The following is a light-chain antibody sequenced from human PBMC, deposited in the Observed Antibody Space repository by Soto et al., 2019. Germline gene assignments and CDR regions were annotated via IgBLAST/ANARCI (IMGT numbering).Light chain of an antibody. V-gene: IGKV1-5*03. CDR2: KAS. J-gene: IGKJ1*01. Sequence: DIQMTQSPSTLSGSVGDRVTITCRASQTISSWLAWYQQKPGKAPKLLIYKASTLKSGVPSRFRGSGSGTEFTLSIGSLQPDDVATYDCQHYNSYSEAFGQGNKVELK. CDR1: QTISSW. CDR3: QHYNSYSEA.